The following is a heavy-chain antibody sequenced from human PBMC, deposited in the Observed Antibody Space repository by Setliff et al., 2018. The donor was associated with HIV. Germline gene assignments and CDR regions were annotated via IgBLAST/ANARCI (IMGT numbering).Heavy chain of an antibody. CDR1: GGSFSGYY. D-gene: IGHD4-17*01. V-gene: IGHV4-34*01. CDR2: INHSVST. CDR3: ARHYGGNLDAFDI. Sequence: PSETLSLTCAVYGGSFSGYYWSWIRQPPGKGLEWIGEINHSVSTNYNPSLKSRVTMSVDTSKNQFSLKLSSVTAADTAVFYCARHYGGNLDAFDIWGLGTMVTVSS. J-gene: IGHJ3*02.